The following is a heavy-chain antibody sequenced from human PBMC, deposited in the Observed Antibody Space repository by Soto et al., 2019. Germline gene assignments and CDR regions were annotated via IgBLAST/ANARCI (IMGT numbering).Heavy chain of an antibody. CDR1: GGSFSGYY. Sequence: SETLSLTCAVYGGSFSGYYWTWIRQPPGKGLEWIGEINHSGSTNCNPSLKSRVTISVDTSKNQFSLKLSSVTAADTAVYYCVRASYKRGYSSGHYYWCQRTALTVSS. CDR2: INHSGST. D-gene: IGHD5-18*01. CDR3: VRASYKRGYSSGHYY. J-gene: IGHJ4*02. V-gene: IGHV4-34*01.